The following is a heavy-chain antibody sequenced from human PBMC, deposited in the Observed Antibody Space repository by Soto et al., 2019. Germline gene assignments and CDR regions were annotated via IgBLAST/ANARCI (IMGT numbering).Heavy chain of an antibody. CDR3: ARASSRWGSDAAH. J-gene: IGHJ4*02. Sequence: PGGSLRLSGAASGFSVSGNYMGWVRPAPGKGLEWVSAIYSGGSTHYADSGKGRFTISRDNSKNTLYLQMNSLRAEETAVYYCARASSRWGSDAAHWGQGTLVTVSS. CDR2: IYSGGST. D-gene: IGHD7-27*01. CDR1: GFSVSGNY. V-gene: IGHV3-53*01.